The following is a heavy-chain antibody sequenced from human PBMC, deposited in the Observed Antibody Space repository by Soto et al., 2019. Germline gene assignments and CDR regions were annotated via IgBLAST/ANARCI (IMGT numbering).Heavy chain of an antibody. Sequence: PGGSLRLSCAASGFTFSSCAMGWVRQAPGKGLEWVSDIIDSGGSTYYADSVKGRFTISRDNSKSTLYLQMNSLRAEDTALYYCPKGRSYYYYYGVDVGAQGTTVTVSS. J-gene: IGHJ6*02. CDR1: GFTFSSCA. V-gene: IGHV3-23*01. CDR3: PKGRSYYYYYGVDV. CDR2: IIDSGGST.